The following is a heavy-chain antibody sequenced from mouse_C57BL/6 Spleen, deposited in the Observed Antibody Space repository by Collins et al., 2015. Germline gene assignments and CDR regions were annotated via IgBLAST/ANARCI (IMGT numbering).Heavy chain of an antibody. D-gene: IGHD2-10*02. CDR1: GCSITSDYA. CDR3: ARSKYGNYWFAY. CDR2: ISYSGST. V-gene: IGHV3-2*02. J-gene: IGHJ3*01. Sequence: DVQLQESGPGLVKPSQSLSLTCTVTGCSITSDYAWSWIRQFPGNKLEWMGYISYSGSTSYNPSLKSRISITRDTSKNQFFLQLNSVTTEDTATYYCARSKYGNYWFAYWGQGTLVTVSA.